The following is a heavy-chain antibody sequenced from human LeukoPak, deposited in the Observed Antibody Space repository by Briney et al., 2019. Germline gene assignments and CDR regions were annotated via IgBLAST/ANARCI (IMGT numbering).Heavy chain of an antibody. CDR2: IDPSDSYT. J-gene: IGHJ4*02. CDR3: ARRYGTSWYYFDD. CDR1: GYSFSTYW. V-gene: IGHV5-10-1*01. D-gene: IGHD6-13*01. Sequence: PGESLKISCKGSGYSFSTYWINWMRQAPGKGLEWMGRIDPSDSYTKYSPSFQGHVTISADKSISTAYLQWSSLKASDTAMYYCARRYGTSWYYFDDWGQGTLVTVSS.